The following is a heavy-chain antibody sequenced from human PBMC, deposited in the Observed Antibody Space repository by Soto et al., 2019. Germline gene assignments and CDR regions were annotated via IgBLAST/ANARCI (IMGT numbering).Heavy chain of an antibody. CDR2: IYHSGST. V-gene: IGHV4-31*03. CDR3: AKTIWGWALDI. D-gene: IGHD7-27*01. J-gene: IGHJ3*02. Sequence: QVQLQESGSGLVKPSQTLSLTCTVSGDSIGSGGYFWSWIRQHPGKGLEWIGYIYHSGSTYYNPSLKSRVTISVDTSKNQFSLKLSSVTAADTAVYYCAKTIWGWALDIWGQGTMVTVSS. CDR1: GDSIGSGGYF.